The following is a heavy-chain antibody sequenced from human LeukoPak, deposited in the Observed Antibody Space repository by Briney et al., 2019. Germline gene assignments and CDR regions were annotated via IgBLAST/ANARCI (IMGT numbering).Heavy chain of an antibody. Sequence: GESLRLSCAASGFTFTTYWMSWVRQLPGKGLEWVANIDQDGTEKYYVDSVKGRFTISRDNAKNSLDLQMNSLRVEDTGIYYCVKVAKYYYGSETYYFFEHWGQGTPVTASS. CDR2: IDQDGTEK. CDR3: VKVAKYYYGSETYYFFEH. J-gene: IGHJ4*02. D-gene: IGHD3-10*01. CDR1: GFTFTTYW. V-gene: IGHV3-7*01.